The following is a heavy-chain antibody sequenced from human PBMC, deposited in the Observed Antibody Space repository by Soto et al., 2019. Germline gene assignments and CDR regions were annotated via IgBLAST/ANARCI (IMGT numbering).Heavy chain of an antibody. D-gene: IGHD6-6*01. V-gene: IGHV4-59*01. CDR1: GGSISSYY. J-gene: IGHJ5*02. CDR2: IYYSGST. CDR3: ARSVAPRGENCFDP. Sequence: PSETLSLTCTVSGGSISSYYWSWIRQPPGKGLERIGYIYYSGSTNYNPSLKSRVTISVDTSKMQFVLKLSSVTAADTAVYFRARSVAPRGENCFDPCGQGTLVTVSS.